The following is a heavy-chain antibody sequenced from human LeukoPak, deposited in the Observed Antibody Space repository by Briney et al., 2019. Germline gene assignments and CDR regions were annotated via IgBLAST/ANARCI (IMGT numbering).Heavy chain of an antibody. Sequence: PGGSLRLSCAASGFTFSSYGMHWVRQAPGKGLEWVAFIGYDGSNKYYADSVKGRFTISRDNSKNTLYLQMNSLRAEDTAVYYCATIRGYGDYWGQGTLVTVSS. D-gene: IGHD2-8*01. CDR1: GFTFSSYG. V-gene: IGHV3-30*02. J-gene: IGHJ4*02. CDR3: ATIRGYGDY. CDR2: IGYDGSNK.